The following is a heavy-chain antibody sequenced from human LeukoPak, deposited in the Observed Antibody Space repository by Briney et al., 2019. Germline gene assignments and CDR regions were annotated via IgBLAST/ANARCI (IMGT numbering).Heavy chain of an antibody. D-gene: IGHD2-21*02. Sequence: SVKVSCKASGGTFNSYAISWVRQAPGQGLEWRGRIIPIFGTANYAQKFQGRVTITTDECTSTAYMELSSLRSEDTAVYYCARGINLLDSYDCGGDCYKDAFDIWGQGTMVTVSS. V-gene: IGHV1-69*05. CDR1: GGTFNSYA. CDR2: IIPIFGTA. J-gene: IGHJ3*02. CDR3: ARGINLLDSYDCGGDCYKDAFDI.